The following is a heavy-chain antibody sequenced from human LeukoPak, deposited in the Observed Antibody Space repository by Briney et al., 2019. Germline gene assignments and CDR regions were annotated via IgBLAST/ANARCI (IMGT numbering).Heavy chain of an antibody. D-gene: IGHD6-13*01. CDR1: LYTFTSYY. V-gene: IGHV1-46*01. J-gene: IGHJ4*02. Sequence: ASVKDSCQASLYTFTSYYMHWVRQAPAQGLEWMGVINPSGGSTSYAQKFQGRVTMTRDTSTSTVYMELSSLRSEETAVYYCAREWAIAAALDYWGQGTLVTVSS. CDR3: AREWAIAAALDY. CDR2: INPSGGST.